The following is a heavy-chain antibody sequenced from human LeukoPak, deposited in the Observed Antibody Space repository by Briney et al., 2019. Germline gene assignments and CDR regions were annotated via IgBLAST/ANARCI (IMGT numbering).Heavy chain of an antibody. D-gene: IGHD4-17*01. CDR2: IYSGGST. CDR1: GFTVSSNY. CDR3: ASSYGDYDFDY. J-gene: IGHJ4*02. V-gene: IGHV3-53*01. Sequence: GGSLRLSSAASGFTVSSNYMSWVRQAPGKGLEWVSVIYSGGSTYYADSVKGRFTISRDNSKNTLYLQMNSLRAEDTAVYYCASSYGDYDFDYWGQGTLVTVSS.